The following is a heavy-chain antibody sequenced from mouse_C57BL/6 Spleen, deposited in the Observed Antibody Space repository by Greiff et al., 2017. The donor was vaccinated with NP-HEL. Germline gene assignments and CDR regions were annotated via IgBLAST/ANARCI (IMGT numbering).Heavy chain of an antibody. Sequence: VQLQQPGAELVKPGASVKMSCKASGYTFTSYWITWVKQRPGQGLEWIGDIYPGSGSTNYNEKFTSKATLTVDTSSSTAYMQLSSLTSEDSAVYYCARRYSNYLYYVDYWGQGTTLTVSS. V-gene: IGHV1-55*01. CDR2: IYPGSGST. J-gene: IGHJ2*01. CDR3: ARRYSNYLYYVDY. CDR1: GYTFTSYW. D-gene: IGHD2-5*01.